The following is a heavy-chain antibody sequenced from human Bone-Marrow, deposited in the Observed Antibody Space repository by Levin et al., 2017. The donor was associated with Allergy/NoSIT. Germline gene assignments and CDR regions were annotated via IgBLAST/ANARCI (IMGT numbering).Heavy chain of an antibody. D-gene: IGHD5-18*01. V-gene: IGHV3-64*01. Sequence: GGSLRLSCAASGFTFSTYAMHWVRQAPGKGLEFVSAVSNNGGSTYYANSVKGRFTISRDNSKDTLYLEMGSLRTEDMAVYYCAAYTYDSMERDYWGQGTLVTVSS. J-gene: IGHJ4*02. CDR2: VSNNGGST. CDR3: AAYTYDSMERDY. CDR1: GFTFSTYA.